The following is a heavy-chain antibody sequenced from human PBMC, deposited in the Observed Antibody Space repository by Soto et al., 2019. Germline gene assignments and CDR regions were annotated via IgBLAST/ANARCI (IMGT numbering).Heavy chain of an antibody. CDR3: ARDLPSIAAAGIFPFPV. Sequence: GASVKVSCKASGYTFTSYGISWVRQAPGQGLEWMGWISAYNGNTNYAQKLQGRVTMTTDTSTSTAYMELRSLRSDDTAVYYCARDLPSIAAAGIFPFPVWGQGTLVTVSS. D-gene: IGHD6-13*01. CDR1: GYTFTSYG. V-gene: IGHV1-18*01. CDR2: ISAYNGNT. J-gene: IGHJ4*02.